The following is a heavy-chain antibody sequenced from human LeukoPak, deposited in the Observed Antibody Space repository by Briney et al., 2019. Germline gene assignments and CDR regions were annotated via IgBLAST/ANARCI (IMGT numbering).Heavy chain of an antibody. Sequence: GGSLRLSCAASGFTVYSYAMSWVRQAPGKGLEWVSAIRGSGVATFYADSVKGRFTISRDNSRNTLYLQMNSLRAGDTAVYFCASRVDTTLVWGQGTLVTVSS. CDR1: GFTVYSYA. J-gene: IGHJ4*02. D-gene: IGHD1-1*01. CDR3: ASRVDTTLV. V-gene: IGHV3-23*01. CDR2: IRGSGVAT.